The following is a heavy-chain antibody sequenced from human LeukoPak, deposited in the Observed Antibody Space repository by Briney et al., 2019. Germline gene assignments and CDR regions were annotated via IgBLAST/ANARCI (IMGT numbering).Heavy chain of an antibody. Sequence: ASVKVSCKVSGYTLTELSMHWVRQAPGKGLQWMGGFDPEDGETIYAQKFQGRVTMTEDTSTDTAYMELSSLRSEDTAVYYCATAGMATIMPLDYWGQGTLVTVSS. CDR1: GYTLTELS. V-gene: IGHV1-24*01. D-gene: IGHD5-24*01. CDR3: ATAGMATIMPLDY. CDR2: FDPEDGET. J-gene: IGHJ4*02.